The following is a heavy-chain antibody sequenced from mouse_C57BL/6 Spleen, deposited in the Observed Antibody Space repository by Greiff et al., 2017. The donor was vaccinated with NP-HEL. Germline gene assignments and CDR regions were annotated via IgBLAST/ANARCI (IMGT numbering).Heavy chain of an antibody. CDR3: ARLGPLGRGGYFDV. V-gene: IGHV1-80*01. D-gene: IGHD1-1*01. Sequence: VQLQQSGAELVKPGASVKISCKASGYAFSSYWMNWVKQRPGKGLEWIGQIYPGDGDTNYNGKFKGKATLTADKSSSTAYMQLSSLTSEDSAVYFCARLGPLGRGGYFDVWGTGTTVTVSS. CDR2: IYPGDGDT. J-gene: IGHJ1*03. CDR1: GYAFSSYW.